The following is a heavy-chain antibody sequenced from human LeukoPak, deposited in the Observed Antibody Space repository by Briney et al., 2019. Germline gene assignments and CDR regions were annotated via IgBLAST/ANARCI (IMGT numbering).Heavy chain of an antibody. J-gene: IGHJ4*02. Sequence: GGSLRLSCAASGFTFSSYAMSWVRQTPGKGLEWVSAISGSGGSTYYADSVKGRFTISRDNSKNTLYLQMNSLRAEDTAVYYCAKSKAALTGYSSGWYPDYWGQGTLVTVSS. V-gene: IGHV3-23*01. D-gene: IGHD6-19*01. CDR1: GFTFSSYA. CDR3: AKSKAALTGYSSGWYPDY. CDR2: ISGSGGST.